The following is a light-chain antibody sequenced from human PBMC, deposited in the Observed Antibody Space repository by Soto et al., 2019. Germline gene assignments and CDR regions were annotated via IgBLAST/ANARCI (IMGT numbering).Light chain of an antibody. V-gene: IGLV1-44*01. CDR3: AAWDDSLNGVL. CDR2: SNN. J-gene: IGLJ2*01. Sequence: QSVLIQQPSASGTPGQRVTISCSGSSSNIGSNTVNWYQQLPGTAPKLFIYSNNQRPSGVPDRFSGSKSDTSASLAISGLQSEDEADYYCAAWDDSLNGVLIGGGTKLTVL. CDR1: SSNIGSNT.